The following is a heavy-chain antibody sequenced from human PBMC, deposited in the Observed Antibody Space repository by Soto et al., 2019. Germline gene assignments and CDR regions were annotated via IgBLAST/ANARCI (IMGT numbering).Heavy chain of an antibody. CDR2: IIPILGIA. CDR1: GGTFSSYT. CDR3: AGETYYYDSSGPHVDY. J-gene: IGHJ4*02. D-gene: IGHD3-22*01. Sequence: GASVKVSCKASGGTFSSYTISWVRQAPGQGLEWMGRIIPILGIANYAQKFQGRVTITADKSTSTAYMELSSLRSEDTAVYYCAGETYYYDSSGPHVDYWGQGTLVTVS. V-gene: IGHV1-69*02.